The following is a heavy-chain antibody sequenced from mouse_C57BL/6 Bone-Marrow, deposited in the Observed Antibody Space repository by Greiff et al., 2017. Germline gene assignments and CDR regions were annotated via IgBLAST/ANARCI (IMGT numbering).Heavy chain of an antibody. D-gene: IGHD2-10*01. V-gene: IGHV1-76*01. CDR2: IYPGSGNT. J-gene: IGHJ4*01. CDR3: ARAYSIYAMDY. CDR1: GYTFTDYY. Sequence: QVQLKESGAELVRPGASVKLSCKASGYTFTDYYINWVKQRPGQGLEWIARIYPGSGNTYYNEKFKGKATLTAEKSSSTAYMQLSSLTSEDSAVYFCARAYSIYAMDYWGQGTSATVSS.